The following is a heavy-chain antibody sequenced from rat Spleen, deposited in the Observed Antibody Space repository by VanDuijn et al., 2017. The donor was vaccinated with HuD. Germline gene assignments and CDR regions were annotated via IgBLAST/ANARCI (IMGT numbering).Heavy chain of an antibody. D-gene: IGHD1-4*01. CDR1: GFTFSNYY. CDR3: TSHGARVSRFAY. CDR2: ISPGGGST. Sequence: EVQLVESGGDLVRPGRSLKLSCAASGFTFSNYYMAWVRQAPTKGLEWVAYISPGGGSTYYRDSVKGRFTISRDNAKSTLYLQMDSLRSEDTATYYCTSHGARVSRFAYWGQGTLVTVSS. J-gene: IGHJ3*01. V-gene: IGHV5-27*01.